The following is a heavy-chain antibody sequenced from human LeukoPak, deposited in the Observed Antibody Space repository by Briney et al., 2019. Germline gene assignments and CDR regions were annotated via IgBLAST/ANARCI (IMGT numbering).Heavy chain of an antibody. CDR1: GFTVSSNY. J-gene: IGHJ6*02. CDR2: IYSGGST. D-gene: IGHD4-17*01. Sequence: PGGSLRLSCAASGFTVSSNYMSWVRQAPGKGLEWVSVIYSGGSTYYADSMKGRFTISRDNSKNTLYLQMNSLRAEDTAVYYCARPKGGGPTAPYYYYYGMDVWGQGTTVTVSS. CDR3: ARPKGGGPTAPYYYYYGMDV. V-gene: IGHV3-53*01.